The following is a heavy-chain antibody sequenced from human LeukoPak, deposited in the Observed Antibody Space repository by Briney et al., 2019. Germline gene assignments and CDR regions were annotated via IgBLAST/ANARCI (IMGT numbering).Heavy chain of an antibody. V-gene: IGHV4-59*01. Sequence: SETLSLTCTVSGGSITNYYWSWIRQPPGEGLEWIGYVYASGATNSNPSLKSRVTISVDTSKNQFSPKLSSVTAADTAVYYCARDVVTVTKGFDIWGQGTMVSVSS. CDR1: GGSITNYY. J-gene: IGHJ3*02. CDR3: ARDVVTVTKGFDI. CDR2: VYASGAT. D-gene: IGHD4-17*01.